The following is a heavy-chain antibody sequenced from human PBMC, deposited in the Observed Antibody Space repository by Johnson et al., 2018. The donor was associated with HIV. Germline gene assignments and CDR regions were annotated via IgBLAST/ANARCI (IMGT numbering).Heavy chain of an antibody. D-gene: IGHD6-6*01. J-gene: IGHJ3*02. Sequence: QVQLVESGGGLAKPGGSLRLSCAASGFTFSRNYMSWVRQAPGKGLEWVAVIWYDGSNKYYADSLKGRFTISRDNSKNTLYLQMNSLRAEDTAVYYCAKDRGDGVAARRRSAFDIWGQGTMVTVSS. V-gene: IGHV3-33*06. CDR1: GFTFSRNY. CDR3: AKDRGDGVAARRRSAFDI. CDR2: IWYDGSNK.